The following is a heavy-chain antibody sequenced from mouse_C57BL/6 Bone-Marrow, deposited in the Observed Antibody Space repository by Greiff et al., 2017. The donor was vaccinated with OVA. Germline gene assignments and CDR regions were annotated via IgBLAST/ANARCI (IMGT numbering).Heavy chain of an antibody. CDR1: GYTFTSYG. V-gene: IGHV1-81*01. Sequence: VQLQQSGAELARPGASVKLSCKASGYTFTSYGISWVKQRTGQGLEWIGEIYPRSGNTYYNEKFKGKAPMPADKSSSTAYMELRSLTSEDSAVYFCAFITTVVAFDYWGQGTTLTVSS. CDR2: IYPRSGNT. D-gene: IGHD1-1*01. J-gene: IGHJ2*01. CDR3: AFITTVVAFDY.